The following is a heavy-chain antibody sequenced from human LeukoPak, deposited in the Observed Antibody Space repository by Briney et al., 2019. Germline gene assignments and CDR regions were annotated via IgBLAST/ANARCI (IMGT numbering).Heavy chain of an antibody. J-gene: IGHJ2*01. Sequence: PSETLSLTCTVSGDSISSYYWSWIRQPDGKGLEWIGRIFTSGTTKYNPSLTSRVAMSVDTSQNHFSLTLTSMTAADTAVYYCARLRRTVRGIWYFDLWGRGTLVTVSS. CDR1: GDSISSYY. CDR2: IFTSGTT. D-gene: IGHD3-10*01. V-gene: IGHV4-4*07. CDR3: ARLRRTVRGIWYFDL.